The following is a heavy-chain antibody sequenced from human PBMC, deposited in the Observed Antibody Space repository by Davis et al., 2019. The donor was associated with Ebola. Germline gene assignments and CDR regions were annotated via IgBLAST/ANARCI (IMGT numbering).Heavy chain of an antibody. Sequence: PSETLSLTCAVYGGSFSGYYWSWIRQPPGKGLEWIGEINHSGSTNYNPSLKSRVTISVDTSKNQFSLKLSSVTAADTAVYYCARGKQLVSGWFDPWGQGTLVTVSS. D-gene: IGHD6-6*01. J-gene: IGHJ5*02. V-gene: IGHV4-34*01. CDR2: INHSGST. CDR1: GGSFSGYY. CDR3: ARGKQLVSGWFDP.